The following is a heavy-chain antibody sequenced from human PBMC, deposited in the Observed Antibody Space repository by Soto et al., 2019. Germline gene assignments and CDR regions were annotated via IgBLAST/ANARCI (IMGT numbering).Heavy chain of an antibody. CDR2: IVVGSGNT. Sequence: SVKVSCKASGYTFTSYGISWVRQARGQRLEWIGWIVVGSGNTNYAQKFQERVTITRDMSTSTAYMELSSLRSEDTAVYYCAADRSSVGDWYFDLWGRGTLVTVSS. D-gene: IGHD3-10*01. J-gene: IGHJ2*01. CDR1: GYTFTSYG. CDR3: AADRSSVGDWYFDL. V-gene: IGHV1-58*02.